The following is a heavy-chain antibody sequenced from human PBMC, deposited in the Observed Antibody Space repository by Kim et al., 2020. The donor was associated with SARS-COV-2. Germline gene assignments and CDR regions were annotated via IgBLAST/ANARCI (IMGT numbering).Heavy chain of an antibody. V-gene: IGHV3-9*01. J-gene: IGHJ6*02. Sequence: GRFTISRDNAKNSLYLQMNSLRPEDTALYYCAKDIAKYTNNWYHYYYGVDVWGQGTSVAVSS. CDR3: AKDIAKYTNNWYHYYYGVDV. D-gene: IGHD1-20*01.